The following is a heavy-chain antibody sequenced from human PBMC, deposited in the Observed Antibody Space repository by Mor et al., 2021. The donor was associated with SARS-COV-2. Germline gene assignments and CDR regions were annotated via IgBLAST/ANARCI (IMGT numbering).Heavy chain of an antibody. V-gene: IGHV3-48*02. CDR3: ARDMYCSGGSCYTGAFDI. CDR2: ISSSGSTI. D-gene: IGHD2-15*01. J-gene: IGHJ3*02. Sequence: VSYISSSGSTIHYADSVKGRFTISRDNGKNSLYLQMNSLRDEDTAVYYCARDMYCSGGSCYTGAFDIWGQGTMVIVSS.